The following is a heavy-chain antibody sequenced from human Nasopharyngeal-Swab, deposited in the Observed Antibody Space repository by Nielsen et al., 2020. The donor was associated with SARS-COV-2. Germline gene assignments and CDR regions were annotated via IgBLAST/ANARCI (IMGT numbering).Heavy chain of an antibody. D-gene: IGHD4-11*01. Sequence: SETLSLTCTVPGGSISSYYWSWIRQPPGKGLEWIGYIYYSGSTNYNPSLKSRVTISVDTSKNQFSLKLSSVTAADTAVYYCARDTTVTSYYYYGMDVWGQGTTVTVSS. J-gene: IGHJ6*02. V-gene: IGHV4-59*01. CDR1: GGSISSYY. CDR3: ARDTTVTSYYYYGMDV. CDR2: IYYSGST.